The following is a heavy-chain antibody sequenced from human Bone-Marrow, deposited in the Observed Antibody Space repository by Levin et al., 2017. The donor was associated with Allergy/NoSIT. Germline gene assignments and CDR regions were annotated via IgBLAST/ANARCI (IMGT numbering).Heavy chain of an antibody. V-gene: IGHV4-59*01. CDR1: GGSISGSY. CDR2: FFYTGST. CDR3: ARGSYYDSGGYYHDY. D-gene: IGHD3-22*01. Sequence: SQTLSLPCTVSGGSISGSYWSWIRQPPGKGLEWVGHFFYTGSTKYNPSLKSRVTISVDTSKSQFSLNLSPVTAADTAVYYCARGSYYDSGGYYHDYWGQGTLVTVSS. J-gene: IGHJ4*02.